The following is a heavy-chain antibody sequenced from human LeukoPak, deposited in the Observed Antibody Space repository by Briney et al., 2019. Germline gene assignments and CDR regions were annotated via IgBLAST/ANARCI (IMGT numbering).Heavy chain of an antibody. CDR2: ISYDGSNK. V-gene: IGHV3-30*18. J-gene: IGHJ4*02. D-gene: IGHD3-22*01. CDR3: AKELYYYDSSGYYPVDY. CDR1: GFTFSNYS. Sequence: GGSLRLSCAASGFTFSNYSMNWVRQAPGKGLEWVAVISYDGSNKYYADSVKGRFTISRDNSKNTLYLQMNSLRAEDTAVYYCAKELYYYDSSGYYPVDYWGQGTLVTVSS.